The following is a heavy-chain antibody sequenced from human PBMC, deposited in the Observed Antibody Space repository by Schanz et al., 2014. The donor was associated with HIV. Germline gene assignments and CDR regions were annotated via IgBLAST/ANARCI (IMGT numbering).Heavy chain of an antibody. CDR2: ITGSGVST. CDR1: GFSFSDYH. J-gene: IGHJ4*02. CDR3: AKVVRFAMVTAPYYFDS. V-gene: IGHV3-23*04. D-gene: IGHD2-15*01. Sequence: VQLVESGGDLVKPGGSLRLSCTASGFSFSDYHMSWIRQAPGKWLEWVSGITGSGVSTYYADSVKGRFTISRDNSKNTLYLQMNSLRAEDTAVYYCAKVVRFAMVTAPYYFDSWGQGTLVTVSS.